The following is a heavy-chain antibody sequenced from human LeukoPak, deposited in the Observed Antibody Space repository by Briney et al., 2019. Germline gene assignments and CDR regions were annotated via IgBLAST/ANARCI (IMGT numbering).Heavy chain of an antibody. CDR1: GFTFDDYA. J-gene: IGHJ4*02. V-gene: IGHV3-9*01. D-gene: IGHD1-26*01. Sequence: GGSLRLSCAASGFTFDDYAMHWVRQAPGKGLEWVSGISWNSGSIGYADSVKGRFTISRDNAKNSLYLQMNSLRAEDTALYYCAKDQGSWEQFLDYWGQGTLVTVSS. CDR2: ISWNSGSI. CDR3: AKDQGSWEQFLDY.